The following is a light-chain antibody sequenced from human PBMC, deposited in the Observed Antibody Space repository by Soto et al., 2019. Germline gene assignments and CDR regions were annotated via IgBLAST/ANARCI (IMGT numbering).Light chain of an antibody. Sequence: EIVLTQSPGTLSLSPGERATLSCRASQSVTSSYLAWYQQKPGQAPRLLIYGPSSRATGIPDRFSGSGSGTDFTLTISRLEPEDFAVYYCQQYGGSPTFGGGTKVEIK. V-gene: IGKV3-20*01. CDR1: QSVTSSY. CDR2: GPS. J-gene: IGKJ4*01. CDR3: QQYGGSPT.